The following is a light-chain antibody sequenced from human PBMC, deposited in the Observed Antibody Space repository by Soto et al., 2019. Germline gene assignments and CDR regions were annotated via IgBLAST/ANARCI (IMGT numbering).Light chain of an antibody. Sequence: QSVLTQPPSVSAAPGQKVTISCSGSSSNIGYNYVSWYQQLPGTAPKLLIYDNNKRPSGISDRFSGSKSGTSGTLGITGLQTGDEADYYCGTWDSSLSAVVFGGGTKLTVL. J-gene: IGLJ2*01. CDR1: SSNIGYNY. CDR2: DNN. CDR3: GTWDSSLSAVV. V-gene: IGLV1-51*01.